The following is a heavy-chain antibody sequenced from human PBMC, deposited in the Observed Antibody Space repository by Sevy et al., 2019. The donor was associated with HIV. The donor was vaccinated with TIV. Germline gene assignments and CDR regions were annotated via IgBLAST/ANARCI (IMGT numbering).Heavy chain of an antibody. CDR3: AREGGYSINWSPFY. J-gene: IGHJ4*02. CDR2: LSYDGSTK. CDR1: GFTFSAHA. V-gene: IGHV3-30-3*01. D-gene: IGHD1-20*01. Sequence: GGSLRLSCAASGFTFSAHAMHWVRQGPGKGLEWVALLSYDGSTKYYADSVKCRFTISRDNSKNTLYLQMDSLRTEDTAVYYCAREGGYSINWSPFYWGQGTLVTVSS.